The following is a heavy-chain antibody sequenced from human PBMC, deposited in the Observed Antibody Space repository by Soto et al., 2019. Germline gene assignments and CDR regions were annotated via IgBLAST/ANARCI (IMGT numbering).Heavy chain of an antibody. V-gene: IGHV3-74*01. CDR1: GFIFKMYW. Sequence: GGSLRLSCAASGFIFKMYWMHWVRQSPGKGLVWISRIYNDGTYSDYADSVRGRFTISRDNVNDTLYLQMNNLRAEDSGLYYCTRGPRPISTGTGAYWGQGTLVTVSS. D-gene: IGHD3-10*01. CDR3: TRGPRPISTGTGAY. CDR2: IYNDGTYS. J-gene: IGHJ4*02.